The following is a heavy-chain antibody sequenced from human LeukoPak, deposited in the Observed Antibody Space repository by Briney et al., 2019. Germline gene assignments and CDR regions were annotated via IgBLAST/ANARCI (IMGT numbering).Heavy chain of an antibody. V-gene: IGHV1-69*05. J-gene: IGHJ4*02. CDR1: GGTFSSYA. D-gene: IGHD3-9*01. Sequence: GASVKVSCKASGGTFSSYAISWVRQAPGQGLEWMGGIIPIFGTANYAQKFQGRVTITTDESTSTAYMELSSLRSEDTAVYYCATDVRYDILTGPALRYWGQGTLVTVSS. CDR3: ATDVRYDILTGPALRY. CDR2: IIPIFGTA.